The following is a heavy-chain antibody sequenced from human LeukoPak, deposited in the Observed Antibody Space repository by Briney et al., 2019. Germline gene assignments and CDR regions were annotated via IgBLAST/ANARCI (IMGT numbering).Heavy chain of an antibody. Sequence: GRSLRLSCAASGFTFSSYGMQWFRQAPDKGLEWVAAISNDGSNKYYADSVKGRFTISRDNSKNTLYLQMNSLRAEDTAVYYCAKADIVATIDAGRLADYWGQGTLVTVSS. CDR3: AKADIVATIDAGRLADY. D-gene: IGHD5-12*01. J-gene: IGHJ4*02. CDR1: GFTFSSYG. CDR2: ISNDGSNK. V-gene: IGHV3-30*19.